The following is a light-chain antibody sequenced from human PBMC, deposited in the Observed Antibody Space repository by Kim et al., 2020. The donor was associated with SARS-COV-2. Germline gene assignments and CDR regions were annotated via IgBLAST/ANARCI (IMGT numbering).Light chain of an antibody. Sequence: SYELTQPPSVSVAPGQTAVITCGGTRIGTKSVHWYQQRTGQAPVVVIYSDRERPSGIPERFSGSNSGNTATLTLSGVEAGDEADYYCQVWDTNSDHVVFGGGTQLTVL. CDR2: SDR. CDR3: QVWDTNSDHVV. J-gene: IGLJ3*02. V-gene: IGLV3-21*04. CDR1: RIGTKS.